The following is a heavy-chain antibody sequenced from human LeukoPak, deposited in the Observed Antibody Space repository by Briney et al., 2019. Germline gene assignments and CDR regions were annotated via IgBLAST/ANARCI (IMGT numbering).Heavy chain of an antibody. Sequence: GGSLRLTCVASGFTFSSYTMHWVRQAPGKGLEWVSFISSGGSTAYHADSVKGRFTISRDNAKNSLDLQMNSLRAEDTAVYYCARDISPGTIFGVVRPMGFDYWGQGTPVTVSS. J-gene: IGHJ4*02. CDR2: ISSGGSTA. D-gene: IGHD3-3*01. V-gene: IGHV3-48*04. CDR3: ARDISPGTIFGVVRPMGFDY. CDR1: GFTFSSYT.